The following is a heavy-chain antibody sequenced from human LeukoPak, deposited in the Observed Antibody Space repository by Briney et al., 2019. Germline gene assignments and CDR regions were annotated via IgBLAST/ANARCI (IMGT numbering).Heavy chain of an antibody. CDR1: GYTFISYG. CDR3: ARDTICGSSTSCLNWFDP. D-gene: IGHD2-2*01. CDR2: INTNTGNP. V-gene: IGHV7-4-1*02. Sequence: GASVKVSFKASGYTFISYGISWVRQAPGQGVEGMGWINTNTGNPTYAQGFTGRFVFSLDTSVSTAYLQISSLKAEDTAVYYCARDTICGSSTSCLNWFDPWGQGTLVTVSS. J-gene: IGHJ5*02.